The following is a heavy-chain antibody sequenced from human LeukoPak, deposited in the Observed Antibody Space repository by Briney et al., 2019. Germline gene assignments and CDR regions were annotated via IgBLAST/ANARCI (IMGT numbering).Heavy chain of an antibody. D-gene: IGHD1-26*01. CDR1: GVTFCAYA. J-gene: IGHJ6*01. CDR2: MGSDNKP. Sequence: PGGSLRLSCEASGVTFCAYAMSWGRQAPGKGLEWVSSMGSDNKPHYSEPVKGRVALSRENSQNILFLHLTSLGAEDTALYYCARALHYYVAMGVWGQGATVTVA. CDR3: ARALHYYVAMGV. V-gene: IGHV3-23*05.